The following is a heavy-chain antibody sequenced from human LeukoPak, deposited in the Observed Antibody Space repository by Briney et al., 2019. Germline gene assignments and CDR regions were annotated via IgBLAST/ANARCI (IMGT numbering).Heavy chain of an antibody. V-gene: IGHV4-59*08. CDR1: GVSITDYY. Sequence: SETLSLTCTVSGVSITDYYWSWIRQPPGMGLEWIAYIFHTGDTRYNPFLQSRIIISLDTSKNQFSLKLRSVTAADTALYYCARHPLRGGFDFWGQGALVTVSS. J-gene: IGHJ4*02. CDR2: IFHTGDT. CDR3: ARHPLRGGFDF.